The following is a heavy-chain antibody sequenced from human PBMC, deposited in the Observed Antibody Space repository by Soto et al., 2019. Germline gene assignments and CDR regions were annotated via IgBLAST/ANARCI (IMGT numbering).Heavy chain of an antibody. CDR3: ARAGYGEFDY. D-gene: IGHD4-17*01. V-gene: IGHV1-69*13. CDR2: IIPIFGTA. Sequence: GASVKVSCKASGYTFTSYGISWVRQAPGQGLEWMGGIIPIFGTANYAQKFQGRVTITADESTSTAYMELGSLRSEDTAVYYCARAGYGEFDYWGQGTLVTVSS. CDR1: GYTFTSYG. J-gene: IGHJ4*02.